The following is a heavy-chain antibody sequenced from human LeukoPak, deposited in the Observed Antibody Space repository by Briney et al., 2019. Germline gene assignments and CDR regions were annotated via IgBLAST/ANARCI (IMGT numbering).Heavy chain of an antibody. V-gene: IGHV4-59*08. J-gene: IGHJ4*02. CDR2: IYYSGST. CDR1: GGSISSYY. CDR3: AAGDPQIVGATHY. Sequence: SETLSLTCTVSGGSISSYYWSWIRQPPGKGLEWIGYIYYSGSTNYNPSLKSRVTISVDTSKNQFSLKLSSVTAADTAVYYCAAGDPQIVGATHYWGQGTLVTVSS. D-gene: IGHD1-26*01.